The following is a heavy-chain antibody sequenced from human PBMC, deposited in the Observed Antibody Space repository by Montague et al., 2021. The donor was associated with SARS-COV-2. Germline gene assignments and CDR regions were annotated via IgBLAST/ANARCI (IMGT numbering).Heavy chain of an antibody. J-gene: IGHJ1*01. V-gene: IGHV4-59*08. CDR3: ARLTRGTYCSGGSYHAPPPLVQH. Sequence: SETLSLTCTVSGGSISSYYWSWIRQPPGKGLEWIGYIYYSGSTNYNPSLKSRVTISVDTSKNQFSLKLSSVTAADTAVYYCARLTRGTYCSGGSYHAPPPLVQHWGQGTLVTVSS. CDR2: IYYSGST. D-gene: IGHD2-15*01. CDR1: GGSISSYY.